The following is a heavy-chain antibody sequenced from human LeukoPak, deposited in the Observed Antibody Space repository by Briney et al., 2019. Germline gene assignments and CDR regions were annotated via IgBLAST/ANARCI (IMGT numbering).Heavy chain of an antibody. CDR1: GFTFSSYG. CDR2: IRYDGSNK. CDR3: ATTYSSSSGLDY. V-gene: IGHV3-30*02. Sequence: GGSLRLSCAASGFTFSSYGMHWVRQAPGKGLEWVAFIRYDGSNKYYADSVKGRFTISRDNSKNTLYLQMNSLRAEDTAVYYCATTYSSSSGLDYWGQGTLVTVSS. J-gene: IGHJ4*02. D-gene: IGHD6-6*01.